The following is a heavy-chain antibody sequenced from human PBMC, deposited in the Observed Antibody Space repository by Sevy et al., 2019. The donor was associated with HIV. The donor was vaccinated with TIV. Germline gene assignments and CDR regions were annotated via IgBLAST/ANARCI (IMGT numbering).Heavy chain of an antibody. J-gene: IGHJ4*02. D-gene: IGHD3-10*01. CDR1: GYTFSSNG. CDR2: MGLYNGNS. Sequence: ASVKVSCKASGYTFSSNGITWVRQAPGQGLEWMGWMGLYNGNSNYAQKFRDRVTMTADTSTSTAYMELRSLRSDDTAVYYCARVPTYYYGSATYFDSWGQGSLVTVSS. V-gene: IGHV1-18*01. CDR3: ARVPTYYYGSATYFDS.